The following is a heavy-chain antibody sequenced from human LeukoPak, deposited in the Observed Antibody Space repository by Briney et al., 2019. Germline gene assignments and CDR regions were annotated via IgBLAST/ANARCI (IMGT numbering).Heavy chain of an antibody. CDR1: GGSISSGGYY. Sequence: SETLSLTCTVSGGSISSGGYYWSWIRQHPGKGLEWIGYIYYSGSTYYNSSLNSRVTISVDTSENQFSLKLRSVTAADTAVYYCARTNHDVFDIWGQGTMVTVSS. CDR3: ARTNHDVFDI. CDR2: IYYSGST. D-gene: IGHD1-14*01. J-gene: IGHJ3*02. V-gene: IGHV4-31*03.